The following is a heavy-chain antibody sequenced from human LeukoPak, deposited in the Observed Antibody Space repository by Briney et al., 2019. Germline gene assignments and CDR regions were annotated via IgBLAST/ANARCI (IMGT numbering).Heavy chain of an antibody. CDR2: VNTKNGGK. CDR1: VYSFTGYY. V-gene: IGHV1-2*02. J-gene: IGHJ4*02. Sequence: VNVTRKSSVYSFTGYYLHWVRQAPGQGLEWMGWVNTKNGGKNYPQKFQGRVTMTTDTSVGTAYMELSSLASDDTAVYYCARRGAYFDYWGQGTLVTVSS. CDR3: ARRGAYFDY.